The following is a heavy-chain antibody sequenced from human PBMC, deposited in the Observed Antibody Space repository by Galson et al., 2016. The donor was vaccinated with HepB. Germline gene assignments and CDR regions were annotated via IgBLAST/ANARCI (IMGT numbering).Heavy chain of an antibody. CDR1: GYTFTRYY. CDR2: INPNGGST. CDR3: ARASSRDSSSWYGAEYFQH. J-gene: IGHJ1*01. V-gene: IGHV1-46*01. Sequence: SVKVSCKASGYTFTRYYMHWVRQAPGQGLEWMGIINPNGGSTRYSQKFQGRVTMTRDTSTSTVYMELGSLRSEDTAVYYCARASSRDSSSWYGAEYFQHWGQGTLVTVSS. D-gene: IGHD6-13*01.